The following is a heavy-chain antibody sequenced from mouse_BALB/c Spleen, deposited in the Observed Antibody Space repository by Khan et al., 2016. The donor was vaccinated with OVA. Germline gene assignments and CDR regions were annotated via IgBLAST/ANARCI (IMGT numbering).Heavy chain of an antibody. CDR1: GYSITSDYA. CDR3: ARYNMAN. CDR2: ISYSGST. Sequence: EVQLQESGPGLVKPSQSLSLTCTVTGYSITSDYAWNWIRQFPGNKREWMGYISYSGSTSYNPTFKSRISITRDTSKTQFFLQLNSVTTEDTATYRCARYNMANWGQGTTLTVSS. J-gene: IGHJ2*01. V-gene: IGHV3-2*02. D-gene: IGHD6-1*01.